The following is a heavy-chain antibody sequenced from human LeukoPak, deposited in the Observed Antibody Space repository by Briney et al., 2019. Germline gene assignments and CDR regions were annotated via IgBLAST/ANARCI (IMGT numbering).Heavy chain of an antibody. J-gene: IGHJ4*02. CDR3: ARDPFYGDADFDY. CDR1: RFTFSNYW. D-gene: IGHD4-17*01. Sequence: GGSLRLSCADSRFTFSNYWMHWVRQAPGKGLVWVSRIKSDGSSTNYADSVKGRFTIARDNAKNMVYLQMNSLRAEDTAVYYCARDPFYGDADFDYWGEGTLVTVSS. CDR2: IKSDGSST. V-gene: IGHV3-74*01.